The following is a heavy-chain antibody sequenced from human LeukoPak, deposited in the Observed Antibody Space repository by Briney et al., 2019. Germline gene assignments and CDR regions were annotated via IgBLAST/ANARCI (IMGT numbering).Heavy chain of an antibody. CDR1: GGTFSSYA. CDR3: ARTSVGAYSGYDWRYFDY. Sequence: ASVKVSCKASGGTFSSYAISWVRQAPGQGLEWMGGIIPIFGTANYAQKFQGRVTITADESTSTAYMELSSLRSEDTAVYYCARTSVGAYSGYDWRYFDYWGQGTLVTVSS. J-gene: IGHJ4*02. CDR2: IIPIFGTA. V-gene: IGHV1-69*13. D-gene: IGHD5-12*01.